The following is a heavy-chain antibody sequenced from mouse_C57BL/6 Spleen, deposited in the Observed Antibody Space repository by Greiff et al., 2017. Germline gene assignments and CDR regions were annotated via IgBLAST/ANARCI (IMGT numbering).Heavy chain of an antibody. V-gene: IGHV1-81*01. Sequence: QVQLQQSGAELARPGASVKLSCKASGYTFTSYGISWVKQRTGQGLEWIGEFYPRSGNTYYNEKFKGKATLTADKSSSTAYMELRSLTSEDSAVYVCARSENLLLLFDYWGQGTTLTVSS. CDR2: FYPRSGNT. D-gene: IGHD1-1*01. J-gene: IGHJ2*01. CDR1: GYTFTSYG. CDR3: ARSENLLLLFDY.